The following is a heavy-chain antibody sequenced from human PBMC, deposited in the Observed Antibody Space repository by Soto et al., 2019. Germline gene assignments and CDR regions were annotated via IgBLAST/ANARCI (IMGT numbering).Heavy chain of an antibody. V-gene: IGHV4-31*03. CDR2: IYYSGST. CDR3: ARIAYQLLTPYYYYYMDV. CDR1: GGSISSGGYY. Sequence: SETLSLTCTVSGGSISSGGYYWSWIRQRPGKGLEWIGYIYYSGSTYYNPSLKSRVTISVDTSKNQFSLKLSSVTAADTAVYYCARIAYQLLTPYYYYYMDVWGKGTTVTVSS. D-gene: IGHD2-2*01. J-gene: IGHJ6*03.